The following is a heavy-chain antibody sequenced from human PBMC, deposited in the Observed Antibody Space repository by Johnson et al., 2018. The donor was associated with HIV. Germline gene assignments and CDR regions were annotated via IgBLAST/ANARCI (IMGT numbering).Heavy chain of an antibody. CDR2: ISRSGSTI. CDR3: ARFVPESGYAFDI. CDR1: GFTFDDYG. Sequence: VQLVESGGGVERPGGSLRLSCVASGFTFDDYGMSLVRQPPGKGLEWVSYISRSGSTIFYADSVKGRFTISRDNAKNSLYLQMNSLRAEDTAVYYCARFVPESGYAFDIWGQGTMVTVSS. V-gene: IGHV3-48*03. D-gene: IGHD3-10*01. J-gene: IGHJ3*02.